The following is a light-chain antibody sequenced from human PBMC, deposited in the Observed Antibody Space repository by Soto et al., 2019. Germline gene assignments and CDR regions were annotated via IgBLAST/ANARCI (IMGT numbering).Light chain of an antibody. Sequence: QPVLTQPPSASATPGQRVAISCSGSSSNIGSHTFNWYHQLPGTAPKLLIYSNDQRPSGVPGRFSGSKSGTSASLAISGLQSEDEGEYYCATWEDSLNGPVFGGGTKVTVL. J-gene: IGLJ3*02. CDR2: SND. V-gene: IGLV1-44*01. CDR1: SSNIGSHT. CDR3: ATWEDSLNGPV.